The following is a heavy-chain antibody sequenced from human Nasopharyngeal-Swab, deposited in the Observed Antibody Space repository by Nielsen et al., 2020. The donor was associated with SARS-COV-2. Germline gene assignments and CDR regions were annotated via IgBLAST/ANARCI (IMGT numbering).Heavy chain of an antibody. Sequence: GGSLRLSCAASGYTFSSYWMHWVRQAPGKGLVWVSRIDNYGSITDYADSVKGRFTISRDNAKNTLYLQMNSLRAEDTAVYYCAKHYDTAVAGRVMTYYWGQGTLVTVSS. J-gene: IGHJ4*02. CDR1: GYTFSSYW. V-gene: IGHV3-74*01. CDR3: AKHYDTAVAGRVMTYY. CDR2: IDNYGSIT. D-gene: IGHD6-19*01.